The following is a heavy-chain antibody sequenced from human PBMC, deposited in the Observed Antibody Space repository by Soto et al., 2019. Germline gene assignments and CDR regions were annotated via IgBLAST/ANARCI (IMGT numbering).Heavy chain of an antibody. CDR2: ISAYNGKT. J-gene: IGHJ6*02. D-gene: IGHD5-12*01. Sequence: QVQLVQSGGEVKKPGASVKLSCTASGYTFTSYGISWVRQAPGRGLGWMGWISAYNGKTNYAQNVQGRVTMTTDPSTRTAYMDPRSVRSDDTAVYYCARGGDVNYYHGMAVWGQGATVTVSS. CDR1: GYTFTSYG. V-gene: IGHV1-18*01. CDR3: ARGGDVNYYHGMAV.